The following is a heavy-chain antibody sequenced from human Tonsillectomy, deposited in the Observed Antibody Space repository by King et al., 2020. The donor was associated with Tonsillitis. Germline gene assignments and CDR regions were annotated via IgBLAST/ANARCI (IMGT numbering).Heavy chain of an antibody. V-gene: IGHV3-9*01. D-gene: IGHD3-10*01. CDR3: AKDQNYQGLGSRFYYAMDV. CDR1: GFTFDDYA. CDR2: ISWNSGNL. J-gene: IGHJ6*02. Sequence: VQLVESGGGLVQPGRSLRLSCAASGFTFDDYAMHWVRQGPGKGLEWVSAISWNSGNLAYADSVKGRFTISRDNGKNSLYLQMNSLRPEDTALYYCAKDQNYQGLGSRFYYAMDVWGQGTTVTVSS.